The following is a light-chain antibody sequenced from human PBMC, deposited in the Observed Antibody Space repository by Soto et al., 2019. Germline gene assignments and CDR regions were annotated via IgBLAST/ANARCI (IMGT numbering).Light chain of an antibody. Sequence: QSALTQPASVSGSPGQPITISCTGTSSDVGGYNYVSWYQQHPGKAPKLMIYEVSNRPSGVSNRFSGSKSGNTASLTISGLQAEDDADYYCSSYTRNSTLVFGGGTKLTVL. CDR1: SSDVGGYNY. CDR3: SSYTRNSTLV. CDR2: EVS. J-gene: IGLJ2*01. V-gene: IGLV2-14*01.